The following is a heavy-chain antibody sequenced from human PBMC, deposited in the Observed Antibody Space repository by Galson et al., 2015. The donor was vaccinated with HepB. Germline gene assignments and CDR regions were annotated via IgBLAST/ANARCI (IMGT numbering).Heavy chain of an antibody. CDR2: IDWDDDK. CDR3: ARMGYRSEDYFDY. J-gene: IGHJ4*02. D-gene: IGHD6-25*01. CDR1: GFSLSTSGMC. V-gene: IGHV2-70*11. Sequence: PALVKPTQTLTLTCTFSGFSLSTSGMCLSWIRQPPGKALEWLARIDWDDDKYYSTSLRTRLTISKGTSKNQVVLTMTNMDPVDTATYYCARMGYRSEDYFDYWGQGTLVTVSS.